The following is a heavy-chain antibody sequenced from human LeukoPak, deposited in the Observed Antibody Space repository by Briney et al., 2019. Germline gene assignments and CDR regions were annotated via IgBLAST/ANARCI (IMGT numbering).Heavy chain of an antibody. CDR2: NYPGDSDT. CDR3: ARPQDLATVTPSYWYFDL. Sequence: PGGAPEISFKGSGWGFNRYWIGWVRQVPGKGLEGMGVNYPGDSDTRYSPSFQGQVTISGDKSKNTADLQRSSVKAADHAVLYCARPQDLATVTPSYWYFDLSGRGTLVTVSS. D-gene: IGHD4-17*01. V-gene: IGHV5-51*01. J-gene: IGHJ2*01. CDR1: GWGFNRYW.